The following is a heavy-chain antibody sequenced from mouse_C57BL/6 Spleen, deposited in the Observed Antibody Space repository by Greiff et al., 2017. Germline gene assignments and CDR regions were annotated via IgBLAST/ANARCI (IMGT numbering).Heavy chain of an antibody. CDR2: IDPSDSYT. CDR1: GYPFTSYW. D-gene: IGHD2-4*01. CDR3: ARIYYDYFDY. Sequence: VQLQQPGSELVMPGASVKLSCKASGYPFTSYWMHWVKQRPGQGLEWIGEIDPSDSYTNYNQKFKGKSTLTVDKSSSTAYMQLSSLTSEDSAVYYCARIYYDYFDYWGQGTTLTVSS. J-gene: IGHJ2*01. V-gene: IGHV1-69*01.